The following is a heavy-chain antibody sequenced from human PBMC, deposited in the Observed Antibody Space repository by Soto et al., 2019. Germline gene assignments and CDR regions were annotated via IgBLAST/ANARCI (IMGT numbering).Heavy chain of an antibody. CDR3: AREAGPDRWFDP. CDR1: GASISSYF. V-gene: IGHV4-4*07. Sequence: QVQLHESGPGLVEPSETLSLTCTVSGASISSYFWTWIRQPAGKGLDWIGRISTSGTTNYNPSLKSRVTMSVDTSKNHFSLNLSSVIAADTSVYYCAREAGPDRWFDPWGQVTLVTVSS. D-gene: IGHD6-19*01. J-gene: IGHJ5*02. CDR2: ISTSGTT.